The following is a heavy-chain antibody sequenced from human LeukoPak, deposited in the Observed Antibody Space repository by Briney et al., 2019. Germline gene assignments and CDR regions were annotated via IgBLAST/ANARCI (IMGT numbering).Heavy chain of an antibody. D-gene: IGHD3-22*01. V-gene: IGHV3-21*01. Sequence: GGSLRLSCAASGFTFSGYSLNWVRQAPGKGLEWVSSISSSSSYIYYADSVKGRFTISRDNAKNSLYLQMNSLRAEDTAVYYCARSTYYYDSSGGYWGQGTLVTVSS. CDR2: ISSSSSYI. J-gene: IGHJ4*02. CDR1: GFTFSGYS. CDR3: ARSTYYYDSSGGY.